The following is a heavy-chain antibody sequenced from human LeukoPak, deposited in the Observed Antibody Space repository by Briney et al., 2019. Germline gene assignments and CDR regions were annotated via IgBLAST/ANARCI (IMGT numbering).Heavy chain of an antibody. CDR2: MNPNSGNT. V-gene: IGHV1-8*01. Sequence: ASVTLSCKASGYTFTSYDTNWVRQAPGQGLEWMGWMNPNSGNTDYAQKFQGRVTMTRNTSISTAYMELSSLRSEDTAVYYCASGYSSGNFDYWGQGTLVTVSS. CDR3: ASGYSSGNFDY. D-gene: IGHD6-19*01. CDR1: GYTFTSYD. J-gene: IGHJ4*02.